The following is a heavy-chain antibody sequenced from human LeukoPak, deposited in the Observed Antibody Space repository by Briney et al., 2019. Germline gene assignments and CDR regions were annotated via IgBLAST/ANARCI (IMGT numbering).Heavy chain of an antibody. V-gene: IGHV1-3*01. CDR2: IKAGNDNT. Sequence: ASVKVSCKASGYTFTSYAMHWVRQAPGQRLEWMGWIKAGNDNTKYSQKFQGRVTITRDTSASTAYMELSSLRSEDTAVYYCARERGGPSSGSRGYFDLWGRGTLVTVSS. CDR1: GYTFTSYA. J-gene: IGHJ2*01. CDR3: ARERGGPSSGSRGYFDL. D-gene: IGHD3-10*01.